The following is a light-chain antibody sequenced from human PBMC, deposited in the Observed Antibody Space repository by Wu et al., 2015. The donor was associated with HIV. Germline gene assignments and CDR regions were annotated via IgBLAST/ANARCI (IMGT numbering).Light chain of an antibody. J-gene: IGKJ2*01. CDR1: QSVSSN. Sequence: EIVLTQSPATLSFSPGETATLSCRASQSVSSNLAWYQQKPGQAPRLLIYGASTRATGIPARFSGSGSGTEFTLTISSMQSEDFAVYYCQQYNNWPPYTFGQGTKLEIK. CDR2: GAS. V-gene: IGKV3-15*01. CDR3: QQYNNWPPYT.